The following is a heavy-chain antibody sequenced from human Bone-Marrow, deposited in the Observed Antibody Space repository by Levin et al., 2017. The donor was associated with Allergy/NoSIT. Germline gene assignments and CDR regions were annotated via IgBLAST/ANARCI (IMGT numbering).Heavy chain of an antibody. V-gene: IGHV2-70*16. J-gene: IGHJ4*02. D-gene: IGHD2-8*01. CDR3: ARVTRRRVLIPYDF. Sequence: TLSLTCTVSGFSLKTHGMCVSWLRQPPGKALEWLARIDWDDDEFHSTSLKTRLTISKDTSKNQVVLTMTNMDPVDSATYYCARVTRRRVLIPYDFWGQGAPVTVSS. CDR2: IDWDDDE. CDR1: GFSLKTHGMC.